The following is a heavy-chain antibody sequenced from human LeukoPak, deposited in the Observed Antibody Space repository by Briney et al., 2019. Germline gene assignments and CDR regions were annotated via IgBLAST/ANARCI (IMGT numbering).Heavy chain of an antibody. CDR1: GFSFSSYE. V-gene: IGHV3-48*03. CDR3: AELGITMIGGV. CDR2: MTSSGNNI. J-gene: IGHJ6*04. Sequence: PGGSLRLSCAASGFSFSSYEMNWVRQAPGKGLEWVSYMTSSGNNIWYADSVKGRFTISRDNAKNSLYLQMNSLRAEDTAVYYCAELGITMIGGVWGKGTTVTISS. D-gene: IGHD3-10*02.